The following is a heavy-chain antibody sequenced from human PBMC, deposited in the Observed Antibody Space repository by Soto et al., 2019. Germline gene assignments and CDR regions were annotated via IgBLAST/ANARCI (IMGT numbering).Heavy chain of an antibody. J-gene: IGHJ4*02. CDR2: ISYSGSYM. CDR3: ARDSDAVMYYLDH. V-gene: IGHV3-21*06. Sequence: GGSLRLSCAASGFTFNTYRMNWVRQAPGKGLEWVSSISYSGSYMYYADSLKGRFTISRDNAKNSLYLQMNGLRAEDTAVYYCARDSDAVMYYLDHWGQGT. D-gene: IGHD2-21*01. CDR1: GFTFNTYR.